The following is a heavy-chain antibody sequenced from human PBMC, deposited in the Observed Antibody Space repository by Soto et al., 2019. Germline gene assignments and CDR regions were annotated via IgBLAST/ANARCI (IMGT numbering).Heavy chain of an antibody. J-gene: IGHJ6*02. CDR2: IYYSGST. V-gene: IGHV4-31*03. Sequence: QVQLQESGPGLVKPSQTLSLTCTVSGGSISSGGYYWSWIRQHPGKGLEWIGYIYYSGSTYYNPSLQSRVTISVDTSKNQFSLKLSSVTAADTAVYYCARTSLTGDRSDDYYYGMDVWGQGTTVTVSS. CDR1: GGSISSGGYY. CDR3: ARTSLTGDRSDDYYYGMDV. D-gene: IGHD7-27*01.